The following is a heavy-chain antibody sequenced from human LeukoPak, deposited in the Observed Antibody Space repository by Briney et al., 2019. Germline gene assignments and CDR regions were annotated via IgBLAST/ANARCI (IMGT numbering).Heavy chain of an antibody. V-gene: IGHV3-33*08. CDR3: AREISGIVATMAGSDY. CDR2: IWYDGSNK. J-gene: IGHJ4*02. CDR1: GFTFSSYA. D-gene: IGHD5-12*01. Sequence: GGSLRLSCAASGFTFSSYAMHWVRQAPGKGLEWVAVIWYDGSNKYYADSVKGRFTISRDNSKNTLYLQMNSLRAEDTAVYYCAREISGIVATMAGSDYWGQGTLVTVSS.